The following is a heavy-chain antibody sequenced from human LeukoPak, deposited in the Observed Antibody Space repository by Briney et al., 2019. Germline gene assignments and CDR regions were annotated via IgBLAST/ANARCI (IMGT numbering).Heavy chain of an antibody. CDR3: ARDVGSGSYRAD. V-gene: IGHV3-53*01. D-gene: IGHD3-10*01. CDR2: IYSGGYT. CDR1: GFTASSNY. Sequence: PGGSLRLSCAASGFTASSNYMSWVRQAPAKGLERGSIIYSGGYTYYADSLKGRFTISRDNSKNTLFLQVNSLRAEDTAVYYCARDVGSGSYRADWGQGTLVTVSS. J-gene: IGHJ1*01.